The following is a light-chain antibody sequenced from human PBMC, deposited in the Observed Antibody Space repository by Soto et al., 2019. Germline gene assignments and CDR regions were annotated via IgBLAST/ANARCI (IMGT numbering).Light chain of an antibody. CDR3: CSYAGSSTPYV. CDR2: EVS. J-gene: IGLJ1*01. Sequence: QCVLTQPASVSGSPGQWITISCTGTSSDVGSYNLVPWYQQHPGKAPKLMIYEVSKRPSGVSNRFSGSKSGNTASLTISGLQAEDEADYYCCSYAGSSTPYVFGTGTKVTVL. V-gene: IGLV2-23*02. CDR1: SSDVGSYNL.